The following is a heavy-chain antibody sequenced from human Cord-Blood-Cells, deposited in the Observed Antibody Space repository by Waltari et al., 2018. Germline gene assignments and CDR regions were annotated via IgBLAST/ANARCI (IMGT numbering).Heavy chain of an antibody. CDR1: GGTFSSYA. V-gene: IGHV1-69*01. D-gene: IGHD7-27*01. CDR2: IIPIFSTA. CDR3: ARDPLSGDEGAFDI. J-gene: IGHJ3*02. Sequence: QVQLVQSGAEVKKPGSSVKVSCKASGGTFSSYAISWVRQAPGQGLEWMGGIIPIFSTANYAQKVQGRGTITADESTSTAYMELSSLRSEDTAVYYCARDPLSGDEGAFDIWGQGTMVTVSS.